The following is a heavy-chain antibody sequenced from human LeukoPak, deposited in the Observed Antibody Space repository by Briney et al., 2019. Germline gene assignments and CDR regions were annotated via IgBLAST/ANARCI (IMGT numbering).Heavy chain of an antibody. CDR1: GFTFSSYS. CDR3: ARADHTYGGNRYYFDY. CDR2: ISSSSSTI. V-gene: IGHV3-48*04. Sequence: GGSLRLSCAASGFTFSSYSMSWVRQAPGKGLEWVSYISSSSSTIYYADSVKGRFTISRDNAKNSLYLQMNSLRAEDTAVYYCARADHTYGGNRYYFDYWGQGTLVTVSS. J-gene: IGHJ4*02. D-gene: IGHD4-23*01.